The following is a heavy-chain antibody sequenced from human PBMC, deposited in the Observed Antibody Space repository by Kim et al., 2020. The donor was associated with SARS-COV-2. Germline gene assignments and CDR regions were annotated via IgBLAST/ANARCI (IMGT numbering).Heavy chain of an antibody. V-gene: IGHV3-7*03. J-gene: IGHJ6*02. CDR2: IKQDGSEK. D-gene: IGHD2-15*01. Sequence: GGSLRLSCAASGFTFSSYWMSWVRQAPGKGLEWVANIKQDGSEKYYVDSVKGRFTISRDNAKNSLYLQMNSLRAEDTAVYYCARDAGWIVVVVAATHYGIDVWGQGTTVTVSS. CDR1: GFTFSSYW. CDR3: ARDAGWIVVVVAATHYGIDV.